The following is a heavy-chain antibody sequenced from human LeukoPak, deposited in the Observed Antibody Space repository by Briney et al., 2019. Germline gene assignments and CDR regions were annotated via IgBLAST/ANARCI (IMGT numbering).Heavy chain of an antibody. CDR3: STTYYYDSSEGY. CDR1: GFTFSNAW. CDR2: IKSKTDGGTT. D-gene: IGHD3-22*01. Sequence: GGSLRLSCAASGFTFSNAWMNWVRQAPGKGLEWVGRIKSKTDGGTTDYAAPVKGRFTISRDDSKNTLYLQMNGLKTEDTAVYYCSTTYYYDSSEGYWSQGTLVTVSS. J-gene: IGHJ4*02. V-gene: IGHV3-15*07.